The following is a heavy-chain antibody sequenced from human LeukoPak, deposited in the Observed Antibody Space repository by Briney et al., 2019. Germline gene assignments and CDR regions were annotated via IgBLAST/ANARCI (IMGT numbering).Heavy chain of an antibody. Sequence: SETLSLTCDVSGDSISSGYYWGWIRQSPGKGLEWIGSIYHSGSTTYNPSLKSRVTISADTSKNQFSLKVRSVTAADTAVYYCVRNSSGWFFDYWGRGTLVTVSP. CDR2: IYHSGST. CDR3: VRNSSGWFFDY. CDR1: GDSISSGYY. D-gene: IGHD6-19*01. V-gene: IGHV4-38-2*01. J-gene: IGHJ4*02.